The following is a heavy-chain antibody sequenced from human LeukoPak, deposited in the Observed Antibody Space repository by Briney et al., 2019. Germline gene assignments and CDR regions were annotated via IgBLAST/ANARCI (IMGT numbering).Heavy chain of an antibody. CDR3: ARDGDSGGYYYGPFDN. Sequence: GGSLRLSCAASGFTFSLFGMTWVRQAPGKGLEWISYISSSRRTINYADSVKGRFTISRDNAKNSLYLQMNNLRAEDTAVYYCARDGDSGGYYYGPFDNWGQGTLVTVSS. J-gene: IGHJ4*02. V-gene: IGHV3-48*04. CDR2: ISSSRRTI. D-gene: IGHD3-22*01. CDR1: GFTFSLFG.